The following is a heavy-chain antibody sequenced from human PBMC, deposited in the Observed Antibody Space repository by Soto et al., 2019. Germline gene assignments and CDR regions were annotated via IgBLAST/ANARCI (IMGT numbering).Heavy chain of an antibody. CDR1: GYTFSNNN. J-gene: IGHJ1*01. CDR3: AREDYYGSGSYAY. V-gene: IGHV1-8*02. Sequence: ASVKVSCKASGYTFSNNNINWVRQATGQGLEWMGWMNPNSGNTGYAQKFQGRVTMTRDTPISTAYMELRSLRSEETAVYYCAREDYYGSGSYAYWGQGTRVTVSS. D-gene: IGHD3-10*01. CDR2: MNPNSGNT.